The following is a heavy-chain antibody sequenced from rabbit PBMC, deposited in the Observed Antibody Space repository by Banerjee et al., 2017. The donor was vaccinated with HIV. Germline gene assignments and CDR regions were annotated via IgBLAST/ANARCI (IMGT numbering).Heavy chain of an antibody. D-gene: IGHD7-1*01. CDR1: GFDFTDGSV. Sequence: QSLEESGGDLVKRLASLTLTCKASGFDFTDGSVMCWVRQAPGKGLKWIACIEAARGSIAYYATWTRGQVPISKTESTSVTLQMTSLTVADTATYFCASSYPYYTDAYTGYDLWGPGTLVTVS. CDR2: IEAARGSIA. V-gene: IGHV1S40*01. CDR3: ASSYPYYTDAYTGYDL. J-gene: IGHJ4*01.